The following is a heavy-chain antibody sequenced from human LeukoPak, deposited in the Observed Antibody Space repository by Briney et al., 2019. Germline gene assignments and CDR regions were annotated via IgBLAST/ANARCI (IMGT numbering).Heavy chain of an antibody. Sequence: SETLSLTCNVSGGSIRGYYWSWIRQPPGKGLEWIGYIYSSGSTNYNPSLKSRVTMSVDTSKNQFSLKVNSVTAADTAVYYCARVYDSGSQAYFYYMDVWGKGPRSPSP. CDR2: IYSSGST. V-gene: IGHV4-59*01. J-gene: IGHJ6*03. CDR3: ARVYDSGSQAYFYYMDV. CDR1: GGSIRGYY. D-gene: IGHD3-10*01.